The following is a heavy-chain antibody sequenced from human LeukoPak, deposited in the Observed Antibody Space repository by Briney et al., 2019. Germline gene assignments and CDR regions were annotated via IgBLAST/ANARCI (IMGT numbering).Heavy chain of an antibody. CDR3: ARDRDDYPDY. Sequence: GGSLRLSCAASGFTVSSNYMSWVRQAPGKGLEWVSVIYSGGSTYYADSVKGRFTISRDNSKNTLYLQMNSLRAEDTAVYDCARDRDDYPDYWGQGTLVTVSS. CDR1: GFTVSSNY. V-gene: IGHV3-53*01. J-gene: IGHJ4*02. CDR2: IYSGGST.